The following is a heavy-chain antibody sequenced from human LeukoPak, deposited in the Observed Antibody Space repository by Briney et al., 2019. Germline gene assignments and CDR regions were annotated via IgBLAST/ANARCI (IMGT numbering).Heavy chain of an antibody. Sequence: GGSLRLSCAASGFTFSSYWMHWVRQAPGKGLVWVSRINSDGSSTSYADSVKGRFTISRDNAKNTLYPQMNSLRAEDTAVYYCARDYYDSNIPGYYYYYMDVWGKGTTVTVSS. J-gene: IGHJ6*03. CDR1: GFTFSSYW. CDR3: ARDYYDSNIPGYYYYYMDV. CDR2: INSDGSST. D-gene: IGHD3-22*01. V-gene: IGHV3-74*01.